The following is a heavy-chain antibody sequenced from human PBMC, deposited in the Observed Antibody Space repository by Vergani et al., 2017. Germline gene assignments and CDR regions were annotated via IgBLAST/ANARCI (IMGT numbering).Heavy chain of an antibody. CDR3: AREGRGSIAVDIFIQH. J-gene: IGHJ1*01. V-gene: IGHV3-21*01. CDR2: ISSSSSYI. D-gene: IGHD6-19*01. Sequence: EVQLVESGGGLVKPGGSLRLSCAASGFTFSSYSMNWVRQAPGKGLEWVSSISSSSSYIYYADSVKGRFTISRDNAKNSLYLQMNSLRAEDTAVYYCAREGRGSIAVDIFIQHWGQGTLVTVSS. CDR1: GFTFSSYS.